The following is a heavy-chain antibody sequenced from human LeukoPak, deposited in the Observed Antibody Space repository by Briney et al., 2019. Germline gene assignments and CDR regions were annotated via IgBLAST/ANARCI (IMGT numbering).Heavy chain of an antibody. V-gene: IGHV3-23*01. CDR1: GFTFSSYA. CDR3: GKSYGSGSPIDY. D-gene: IGHD3-10*01. J-gene: IGHJ4*02. CDR2: ISGSGSNT. Sequence: GGSLRLSCAASGFTFSSYAMTWVRQAPGKGLEWASGISGSGSNTYYTDSVRGRFTTSRETFTNTLYLQMNSLRAEDTAVFYCGKSYGSGSPIDYRGQGTLVTVSS.